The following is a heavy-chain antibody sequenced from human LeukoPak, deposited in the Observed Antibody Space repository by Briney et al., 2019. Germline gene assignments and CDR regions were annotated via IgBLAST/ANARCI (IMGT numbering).Heavy chain of an antibody. CDR3: ARTFGSGSYYSNWFDP. CDR1: GYSFTSYW. CDR2: IYPGDSNN. Sequence: GESLKISCKGSGYSFTSYWIGWVRRLPGKGLEGMGIIYPGDSNNRYSPSFQGQVTISADKSISTAYLQWSSLKASDTAMYYCARTFGSGSYYSNWFDPWGQGTLVTVSS. J-gene: IGHJ5*02. D-gene: IGHD3-10*01. V-gene: IGHV5-51*01.